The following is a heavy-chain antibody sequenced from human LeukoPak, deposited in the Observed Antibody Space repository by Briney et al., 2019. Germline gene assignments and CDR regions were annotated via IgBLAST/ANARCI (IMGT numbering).Heavy chain of an antibody. Sequence: PGGSLRLSCAASGFTFSSYAMSWVRQAPGKGLEWVSAISGSGGSTYHADSVKGRFTISRDNSKNTLYLQMNSLRAEDTAVNYCAKVDGSYLNNWFDPWGQGTLVTVSS. CDR1: GFTFSSYA. V-gene: IGHV3-23*01. CDR2: ISGSGGST. D-gene: IGHD1-26*01. J-gene: IGHJ5*02. CDR3: AKVDGSYLNNWFDP.